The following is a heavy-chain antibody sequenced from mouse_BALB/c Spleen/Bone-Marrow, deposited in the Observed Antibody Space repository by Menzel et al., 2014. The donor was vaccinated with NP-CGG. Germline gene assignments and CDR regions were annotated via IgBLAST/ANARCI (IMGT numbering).Heavy chain of an antibody. CDR3: AREGYYYGSSTYYAMDY. D-gene: IGHD1-1*01. CDR1: GYTFTSYW. CDR2: IYPGDGDT. Sequence: QVQLQQPGAELARPGASVKLSCKASGYTFTSYWMQWVNQRPGQGLEWIGAIYPGDGDTRYTQKFKGKATLTADKSSSTAYMQLSSLASEDSAVYYCAREGYYYGSSTYYAMDYWGQGTSVTVSS. J-gene: IGHJ4*01. V-gene: IGHV1-87*01.